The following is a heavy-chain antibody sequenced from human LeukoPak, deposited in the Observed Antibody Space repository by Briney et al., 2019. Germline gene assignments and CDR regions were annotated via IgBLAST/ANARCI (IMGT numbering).Heavy chain of an antibody. CDR2: IIPILGIA. Sequence: SVKVSCKASGGTFSSYAISWMRQAPGQGLEWMGRIIPILGIANYAQKFQGRVTITADKSTSTAYMELSSLRSEDTAVYYCASRYNWSADWFDPWGQGTLVTVSS. CDR1: GGTFSSYA. J-gene: IGHJ5*02. D-gene: IGHD1-1*01. CDR3: ASRYNWSADWFDP. V-gene: IGHV1-69*04.